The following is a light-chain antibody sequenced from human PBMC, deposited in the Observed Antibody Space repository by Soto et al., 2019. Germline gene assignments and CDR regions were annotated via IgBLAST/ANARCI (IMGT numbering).Light chain of an antibody. CDR2: TAS. CDR1: QDIGND. J-gene: IGKJ4*01. CDR3: LQHNSYPLT. V-gene: IGKV1-17*01. Sequence: DIPMTQSPSSLSASVGDRVTITCRASQDIGNDLAWFQQTPGKAPKRLIYTASSLQSGVPSRFSGSGSGTEFTLTISSLQPEDFATYYCLQHNSYPLTFGGGTKVEIK.